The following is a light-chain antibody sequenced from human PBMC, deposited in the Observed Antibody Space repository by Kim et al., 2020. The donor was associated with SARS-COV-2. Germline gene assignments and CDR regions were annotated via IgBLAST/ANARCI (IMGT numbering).Light chain of an antibody. CDR2: YHS. V-gene: IGLV3-21*03. J-gene: IGLJ1*01. Sequence: PRNPASITSGVDNNGGKSVACCQQQPRRPPVLVVFYHSTRPPGVPQRFSCSNSGNTAALPISKVEAGNDAPYYCRVGYGGNAQPVFGTGTEVTVL. CDR1: NNGGKS. CDR3: RVGYGGNAQPV.